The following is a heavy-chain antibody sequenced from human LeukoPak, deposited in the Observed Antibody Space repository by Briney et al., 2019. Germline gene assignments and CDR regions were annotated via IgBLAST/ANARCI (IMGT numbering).Heavy chain of an antibody. Sequence: PGGSLTLPCAASGFTFSSYAMSWVRPAPGKGLEWFSTISGSGGSTYYADSVKRRFTISRDNSKNTLYLQMNSLRAEDTGGYYCAKGVVVVIEDAFDIWGQGTMVTVSS. D-gene: IGHD3-22*01. V-gene: IGHV3-23*01. J-gene: IGHJ3*02. CDR3: AKGVVVVIEDAFDI. CDR1: GFTFSSYA. CDR2: ISGSGGST.